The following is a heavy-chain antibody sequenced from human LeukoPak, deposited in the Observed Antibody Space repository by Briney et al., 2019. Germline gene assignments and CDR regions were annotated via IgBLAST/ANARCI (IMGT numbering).Heavy chain of an antibody. D-gene: IGHD6-13*01. CDR2: IYHSWST. J-gene: IGHJ4*02. CDR3: ARGKDFSTWTFDY. CDR1: GDSISSNNW. V-gene: IGHV4-4*02. Sequence: PSETLSLTCVVSGDSISSNNWWSWVRQPPGKGLEWIGEIYHSWSTNYNPSLKSRVTISVDKSKNQFSLKLSSVTAADTAVYYCARGKDFSTWTFDYWGQGTLVTVSS.